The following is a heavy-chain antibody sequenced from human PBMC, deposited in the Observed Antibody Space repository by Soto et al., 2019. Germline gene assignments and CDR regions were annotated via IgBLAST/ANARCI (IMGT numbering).Heavy chain of an antibody. CDR2: ISAYNGNT. D-gene: IGHD3-16*02. J-gene: IGHJ4*02. Sequence: ASVKVSCKASGYTFTSYGISWVRQAPGQGLEWMGWISAYNGNTNYAQKLQGRVTMTTDTSTSTAYMGLRSLRSDDTAVYYCARVDYDYIWGSYRPMAPDYWGQGTLVTVSS. V-gene: IGHV1-18*01. CDR1: GYTFTSYG. CDR3: ARVDYDYIWGSYRPMAPDY.